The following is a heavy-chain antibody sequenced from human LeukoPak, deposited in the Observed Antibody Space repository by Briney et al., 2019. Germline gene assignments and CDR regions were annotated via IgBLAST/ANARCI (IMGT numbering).Heavy chain of an antibody. CDR2: IYHSGST. D-gene: IGHD2-2*01. Sequence: SETLSLTCVVSGGSITSSNWWNWVRQPPGKGLEWIGEIYHSGSTNYNPSLKSRLTTSVDKSKNQFSLKLSSVTAADTAVYYCATGYCSSTSCYVSGSFDIWGQGTMVTVSS. CDR3: ATGYCSSTSCYVSGSFDI. J-gene: IGHJ3*02. V-gene: IGHV4-4*02. CDR1: GGSITSSNW.